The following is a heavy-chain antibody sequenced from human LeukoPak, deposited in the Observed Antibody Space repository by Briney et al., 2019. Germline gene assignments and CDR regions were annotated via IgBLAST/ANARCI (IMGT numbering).Heavy chain of an antibody. Sequence: PGGSLRLSCAASGFTFSSYGMSWVRQAPEKGLEWVSAISGSGGSTYYADSVKGRFTISRDNSKNTLYLQMNSLRAEDTAVYYCARLVRGVDAFDIWGQGTMVTVSS. CDR3: ARLVRGVDAFDI. V-gene: IGHV3-23*01. D-gene: IGHD3-10*01. J-gene: IGHJ3*02. CDR2: ISGSGGST. CDR1: GFTFSSYG.